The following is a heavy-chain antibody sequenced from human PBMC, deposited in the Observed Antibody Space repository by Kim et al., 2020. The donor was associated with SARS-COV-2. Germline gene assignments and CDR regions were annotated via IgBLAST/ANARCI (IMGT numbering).Heavy chain of an antibody. D-gene: IGHD3-10*01. Sequence: ASVKVSCKASGYTFINYAMHWVRQAPGQRPEWMGWINPANGNTRYSQNFQGRVTTTGDTSATTVYMELTALRSEDTAVYYCARGQFGSMSNNWFDSWGQGTLVTVSS. J-gene: IGHJ5*01. CDR3: ARGQFGSMSNNWFDS. CDR2: INPANGNT. CDR1: GYTFINYA. V-gene: IGHV1-3*01.